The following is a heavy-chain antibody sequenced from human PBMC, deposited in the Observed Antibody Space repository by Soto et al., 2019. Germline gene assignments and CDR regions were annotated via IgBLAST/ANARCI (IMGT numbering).Heavy chain of an antibody. Sequence: GGSLRLSCAASGFTFSNAWMSWVRQAPGKGLEWVGRIKSKTDGGTTDYAAPVKGRFTISRDDSKNTLYLQMNSLKTEDTAVYYCTTGPVLYNWNYPFDYWGQGTLVTVSS. CDR1: GFTFSNAW. D-gene: IGHD1-7*01. V-gene: IGHV3-15*01. CDR2: IKSKTDGGTT. CDR3: TTGPVLYNWNYPFDY. J-gene: IGHJ4*02.